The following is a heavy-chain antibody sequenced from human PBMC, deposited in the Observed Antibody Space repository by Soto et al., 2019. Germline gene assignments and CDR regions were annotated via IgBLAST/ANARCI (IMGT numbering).Heavy chain of an antibody. D-gene: IGHD3-3*01. J-gene: IGHJ3*02. CDR2: ISAYNGNT. Sequence: ASVKVSCKASGYTFTSYGISWVRQAPGQGLEWMGWISAYNGNTNYAQKLQGRVTMTTDTSTSTAYMELRSLRSDDTAVYYCARDAPSYDFWSGKDAFDIWGQGTMVTV. V-gene: IGHV1-18*01. CDR3: ARDAPSYDFWSGKDAFDI. CDR1: GYTFTSYG.